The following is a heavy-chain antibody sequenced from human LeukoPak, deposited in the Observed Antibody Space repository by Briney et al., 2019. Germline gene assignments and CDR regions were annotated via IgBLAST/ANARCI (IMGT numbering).Heavy chain of an antibody. CDR3: VNSSPGGGWLVSGNFDY. Sequence: SETLSLTRTVSGGSISSNNYYWGWIRQPPGKGLEWIGSIYYSGSTYYNLSLKSRVTISVDTSKNQFSLKLSSVTAADTAVYYCVNSSPGGGWLVSGNFDYWGQGTLVTVSS. D-gene: IGHD6-19*01. V-gene: IGHV4-39*01. CDR2: IYYSGST. CDR1: GGSISSNNYY. J-gene: IGHJ4*02.